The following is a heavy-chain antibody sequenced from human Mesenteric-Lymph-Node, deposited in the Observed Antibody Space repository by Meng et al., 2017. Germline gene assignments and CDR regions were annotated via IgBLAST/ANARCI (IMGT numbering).Heavy chain of an antibody. CDR1: GFTFSSYG. V-gene: IGHV3-33*01. CDR2: IWYDGSNK. D-gene: IGHD3-22*01. CDR3: ARDSLVSGYGYYFDY. Sequence: GESLNIACTASGFTFSSYGMHCVRQAPGKGLEWVAVIWYDGSNKYYADSVKGRFTISRDNSKNTLYLQMNSLRAEDTAVYYCARDSLVSGYGYYFDYWGQGTLVTVSS. J-gene: IGHJ4*02.